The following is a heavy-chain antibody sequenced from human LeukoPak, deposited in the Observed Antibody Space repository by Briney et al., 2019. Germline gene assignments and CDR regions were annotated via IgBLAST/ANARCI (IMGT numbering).Heavy chain of an antibody. CDR2: IGTGGDT. J-gene: IGHJ4*02. V-gene: IGHV3-13*01. Sequence: GGSLRLSCATSGFTFSSYDMHWVRQGTGKGLEWVSGIGTGGDTYYPDSVKGRFTVSRENAKKSLFLQMNSLRAEDTAVYYCGRGNSFDYWGQGTLVTVSS. CDR1: GFTFSSYD. CDR3: GRGNSFDY.